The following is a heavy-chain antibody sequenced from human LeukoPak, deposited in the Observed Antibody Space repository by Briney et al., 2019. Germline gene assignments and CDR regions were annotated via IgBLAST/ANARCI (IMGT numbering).Heavy chain of an antibody. CDR3: ARDCFDSSDYPQTYYYYYMDV. V-gene: IGHV3-21*01. CDR1: GFTFSRYS. J-gene: IGHJ6*03. CDR2: ISSTSTFI. D-gene: IGHD3-22*01. Sequence: AGGSPRLSCAASGFTFSRYSMNWVRQAPGKGLECVASISSTSTFIYSADSVKGRFTISRDTAKNSLFLHMKSLRAEDTAIYYCARDCFDSSDYPQTYYYYYMDVWGKGTTVTVSS.